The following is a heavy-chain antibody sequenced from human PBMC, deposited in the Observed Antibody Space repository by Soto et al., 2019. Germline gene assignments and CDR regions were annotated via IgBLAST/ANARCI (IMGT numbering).Heavy chain of an antibody. D-gene: IGHD3-10*01. CDR3: ARDRTMVRGVIITPYGMDV. CDR2: IYYSGST. J-gene: IGHJ6*02. V-gene: IGHV4-31*03. Sequence: QVQLQESGPGLVKPSQTLSLTCTVSGGSISSGGYYWSWIRQHPGKGLEWIGYIYYSGSTYYNPSLKSRVTISVDTSKNQFSLKLSSVTAADTAVYYCARDRTMVRGVIITPYGMDVWGQGTTVTVSS. CDR1: GGSISSGGYY.